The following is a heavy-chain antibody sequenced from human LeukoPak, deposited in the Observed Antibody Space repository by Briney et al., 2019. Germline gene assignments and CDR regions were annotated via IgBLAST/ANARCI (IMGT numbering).Heavy chain of an antibody. CDR3: ARHMYSSTWHPFDY. D-gene: IGHD6-13*01. Sequence: PSETLSLTCTVSGGSISSYYWSWIRQPPGRGLEWIGGIYYSGSTYYNPSLKSRVTISIDTSKNQFSLKLSSVTAADTAVYYCARHMYSSTWHPFDYWGQGTLVTVSS. V-gene: IGHV4-39*01. J-gene: IGHJ4*02. CDR2: IYYSGST. CDR1: GGSISSYY.